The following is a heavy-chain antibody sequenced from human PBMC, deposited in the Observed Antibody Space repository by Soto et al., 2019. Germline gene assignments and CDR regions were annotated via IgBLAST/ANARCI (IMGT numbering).Heavy chain of an antibody. D-gene: IGHD6-19*01. CDR3: VKDIHEQWLVSHFEY. CDR1: GFTFDSYA. V-gene: IGHV3-9*01. Sequence: EVQLVESGGGLVQPGRSLRLSCVASGFTFDSYAMHWVRQAPGKGLECVSGISWNSGSIGYEDSVKGRFSISRDNAQNSLYLEMNSLRVEDTAFYYCVKDIHEQWLVSHFEYWGQGALVTVSS. CDR2: ISWNSGSI. J-gene: IGHJ4*02.